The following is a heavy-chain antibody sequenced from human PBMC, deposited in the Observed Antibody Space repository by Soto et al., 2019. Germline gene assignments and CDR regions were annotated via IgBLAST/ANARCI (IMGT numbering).Heavy chain of an antibody. V-gene: IGHV1-3*01. Sequence: ASVKVSCKASGGTFSSYAIHWVRQAPGQRLEWMGWINGGNGNTKYSQKFQGRVTITRDTSASTAYMELSSLRSEDTAVFYCARSGYSSGWYHWYFDLWGRGTLVTVSS. CDR3: ARSGYSSGWYHWYFDL. CDR1: GGTFSSYA. J-gene: IGHJ2*01. CDR2: INGGNGNT. D-gene: IGHD6-19*01.